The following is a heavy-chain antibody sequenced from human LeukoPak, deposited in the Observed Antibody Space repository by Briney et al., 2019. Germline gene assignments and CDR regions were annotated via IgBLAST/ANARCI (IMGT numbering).Heavy chain of an antibody. CDR2: ISSDGSDK. CDR1: GFTFSTYP. V-gene: IGHV3-30*04. J-gene: IGHJ3*02. D-gene: IGHD3-22*01. CDR3: ARDKHYYDSSGYISTDAFDI. Sequence: GGSLRLSCAASGFTFSTYPMHWVRQAAGKGLEWVALISSDGSDKYYADSVKGRFTISRDNAKNSLYLQMNSLRAEDTAVYYCARDKHYYDSSGYISTDAFDIWGQGTMVTVSS.